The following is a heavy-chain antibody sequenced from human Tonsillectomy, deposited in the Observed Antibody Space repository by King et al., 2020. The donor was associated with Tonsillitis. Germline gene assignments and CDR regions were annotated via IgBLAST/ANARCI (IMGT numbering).Heavy chain of an antibody. Sequence: VQLVESGGGLVQPEGSLRLSCAASGFTFSSYAMSWVRQAPGKGLEWVSAISGSGDSTYYADSVKGRLTISRDNSKNTLYLQMNSLRDEDTALYYCAKDKDYGSGRNAFDVWGQGTMVTVSS. CDR1: GFTFSSYA. V-gene: IGHV3-23*04. CDR2: ISGSGDST. CDR3: AKDKDYGSGRNAFDV. J-gene: IGHJ3*01. D-gene: IGHD3-10*01.